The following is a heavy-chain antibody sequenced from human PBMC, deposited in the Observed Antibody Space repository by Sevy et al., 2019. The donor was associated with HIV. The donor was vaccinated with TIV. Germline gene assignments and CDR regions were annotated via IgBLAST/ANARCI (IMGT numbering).Heavy chain of an antibody. CDR2: ISYDGSNK. CDR3: ARGNEFGAFDI. V-gene: IGHV3-30-3*01. J-gene: IGHJ3*02. Sequence: GGSLRLSCAASGFTFSSYAMHWVRQAPGKGLEWVAVISYDGSNKYYGDSVKGRFTISRDNSKNTLYLQMNSLRAEDTAVYYCARGNEFGAFDIWGQGTMVTVSS. CDR1: GFTFSSYA. D-gene: IGHD3-10*01.